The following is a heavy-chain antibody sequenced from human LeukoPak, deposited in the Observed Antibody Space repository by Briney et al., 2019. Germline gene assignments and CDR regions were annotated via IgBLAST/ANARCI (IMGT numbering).Heavy chain of an antibody. Sequence: PGGSLRLSCAVSGFAFGSEAMSWVRQSPARGLEWVASISPGGGTTYYADYVKGRFTISRDNSKNSLFVQMNSLRAEDTAVYYCTTALYDWNDVNYWGQGTLVTVSS. J-gene: IGHJ4*02. CDR1: GFAFGSEA. D-gene: IGHD1-1*01. CDR3: TTALYDWNDVNY. V-gene: IGHV3-23*01. CDR2: ISPGGGTT.